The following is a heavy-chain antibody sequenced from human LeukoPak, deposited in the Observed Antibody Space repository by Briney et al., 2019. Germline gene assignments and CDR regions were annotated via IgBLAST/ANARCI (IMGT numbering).Heavy chain of an antibody. CDR2: IFNGGST. J-gene: IGHJ1*01. V-gene: IGHV4-39*07. Sequence: SETLSLTCTVSGGSMSSSSYYWAWIRQSPGKGLQWIGSIFNGGSTYYNPSLKSRVAISIDTSKNHFSLKLNSVTAADTAVYYCARDPLGLSGSYYRGEHWGQGTLVTVSS. CDR3: ARDPLGLSGSYYRGEH. D-gene: IGHD1-26*01. CDR1: GGSMSSSSYY.